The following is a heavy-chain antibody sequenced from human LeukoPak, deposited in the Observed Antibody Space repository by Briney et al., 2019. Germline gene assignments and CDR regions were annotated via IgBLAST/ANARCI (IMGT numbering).Heavy chain of an antibody. J-gene: IGHJ6*02. CDR3: AISPSPVDV. Sequence: SGGSLRLSCAASGFSLSNYWMTWVRQAPGKGLEWVANIKHDGSEKYYVDSVKGRFTISRDNAKNSVYLQMNSLRAEDTAVYYCAISPSPVDVWGQGTTVTVSS. CDR1: GFSLSNYW. V-gene: IGHV3-7*05. CDR2: IKHDGSEK.